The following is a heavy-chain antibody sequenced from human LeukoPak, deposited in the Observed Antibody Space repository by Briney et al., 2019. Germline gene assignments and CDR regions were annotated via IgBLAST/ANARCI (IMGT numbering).Heavy chain of an antibody. V-gene: IGHV4-61*02. J-gene: IGHJ5*02. CDR1: GGSISSSNYY. D-gene: IGHD3-10*01. CDR3: ARDGDYGSPYGS. Sequence: PSQTLSLTCTVSGGSISSSNYYWSWIRQPAGKGLEWIGRVFTSGYTNYNPSLKSRVSVSLDTSENQFSLKLTSVTAADTAMYYCARDGDYGSPYGSWGQGILVTVSS. CDR2: VFTSGYT.